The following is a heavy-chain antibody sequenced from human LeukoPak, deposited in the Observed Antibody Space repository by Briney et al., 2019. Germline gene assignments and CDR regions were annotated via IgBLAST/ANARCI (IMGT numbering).Heavy chain of an antibody. CDR1: GYTFTGYY. CDR3: ARENTMVRGPYYMDV. J-gene: IGHJ6*03. V-gene: IGHV1-2*02. Sequence: GGSVKVSCKASGYTFTGYYMHWVRQAPGQGLEWMGWINPNSGGTNYAQKFQGRVTMTRDTSISTAYMELSRLRSDDTAVYYCARENTMVRGPYYMDVWGKGTTVTVSS. D-gene: IGHD3-10*01. CDR2: INPNSGGT.